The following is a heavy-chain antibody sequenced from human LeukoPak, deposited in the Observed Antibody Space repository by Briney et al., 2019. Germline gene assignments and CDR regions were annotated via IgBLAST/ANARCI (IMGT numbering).Heavy chain of an antibody. Sequence: GGSLRLSCAASGFTVSSNYMSWVRQAPGKGLEWVSVIYSGGSTYYADSVKGRFTISRDNSKNTLYLQMNSLRAEDTAVYYCARVKRYSYGYYYYYMDVWGKGTTVTVSS. D-gene: IGHD5-18*01. CDR2: IYSGGST. CDR3: ARVKRYSYGYYYYYMDV. V-gene: IGHV3-53*01. J-gene: IGHJ6*03. CDR1: GFTVSSNY.